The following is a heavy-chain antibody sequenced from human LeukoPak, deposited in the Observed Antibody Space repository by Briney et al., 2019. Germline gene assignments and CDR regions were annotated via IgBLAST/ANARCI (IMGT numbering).Heavy chain of an antibody. CDR3: SRDLGCTSTSCYAFDY. Sequence: GASVKVSCKASGYTFTGYYMHWVRRAPGQGLEWMGWINPNSGGTNYAQKFQGRVTMTRDTSISTAFMELSRLRSDDTAVYYCSRDLGCTSTSCYAFDYWGQGTLVTVSS. J-gene: IGHJ4*02. V-gene: IGHV1-2*02. D-gene: IGHD2-2*01. CDR1: GYTFTGYY. CDR2: INPNSGGT.